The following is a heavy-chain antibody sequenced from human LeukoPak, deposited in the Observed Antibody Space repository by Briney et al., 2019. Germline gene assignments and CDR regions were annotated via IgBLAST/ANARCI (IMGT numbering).Heavy chain of an antibody. CDR1: GFTFSSHW. D-gene: IGHD2-15*01. CDR3: ARVGCSGGSCYSADKFDY. J-gene: IGHJ4*02. Sequence: PGGSLRLSCAASGFTFSSHWMSWVRQAPGKGLEWVANIKQDGSEKYYVDSVKGRFTISRDNAKNSLYLQMNSLRAEDTAVYYCARVGCSGGSCYSADKFDYWGQGTLVTVSS. CDR2: IKQDGSEK. V-gene: IGHV3-7*01.